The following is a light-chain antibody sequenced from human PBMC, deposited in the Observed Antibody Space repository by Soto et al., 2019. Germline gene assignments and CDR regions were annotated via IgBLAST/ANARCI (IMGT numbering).Light chain of an antibody. J-gene: IGKJ1*01. CDR3: QQRFIAPWT. CDR1: QSITGY. V-gene: IGKV1-39*01. Sequence: DIQMTQSPSSLSASVGDRVTITCRASQSITGYLHWYQQKPGKVPKLLIYAAFTLQSVVPSRFSGSGSGTDFTLTLISLKAEDSATYYCQQRFIAPWTFGQGTKVEIK. CDR2: AAF.